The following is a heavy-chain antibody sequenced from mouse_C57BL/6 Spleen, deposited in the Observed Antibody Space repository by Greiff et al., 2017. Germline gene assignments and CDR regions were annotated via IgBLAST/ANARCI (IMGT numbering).Heavy chain of an antibody. CDR2: ISNGGGST. CDR1: GFTFSDYY. D-gene: IGHD2-10*02. V-gene: IGHV5-12*01. CDR3: ARQAPSSYFDY. J-gene: IGHJ2*01. Sequence: EVMLVESGGGLVQPGGSLKLSCAASGFTFSDYYMYWVRQTPEKRLEWVAYISNGGGSTYYPDTVKGRFTIYRDNAKNTLYLQMSRLKSEDTAMYYCARQAPSSYFDYWGQGTTLTVSS.